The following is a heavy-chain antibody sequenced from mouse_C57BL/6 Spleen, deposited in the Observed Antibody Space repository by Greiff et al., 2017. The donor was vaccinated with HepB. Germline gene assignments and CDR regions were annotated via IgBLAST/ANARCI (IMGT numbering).Heavy chain of an antibody. V-gene: IGHV1-82*01. CDR3: ARGGVVFGSRSFGY. D-gene: IGHD1-1*01. Sequence: QVQLQQSGPELVKPGASVKISCKASGYAFSSSWMNWVKQRPGKGLEWIGRIYPGDGDTNYNGKFKGKATLTADKSSSTAYMQLSSLTSEDSAVYFWARGGVVFGSRSFGYWGQGTLVTGSA. CDR2: IYPGDGDT. CDR1: GYAFSSSW. J-gene: IGHJ3*01.